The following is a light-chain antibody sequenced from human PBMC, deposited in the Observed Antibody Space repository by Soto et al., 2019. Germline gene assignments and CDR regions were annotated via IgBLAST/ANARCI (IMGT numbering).Light chain of an antibody. CDR1: QTVNTEF. V-gene: IGKV3-20*01. CDR3: QRYGSSPLYA. CDR2: GTS. Sequence: EIVLTQSPGTLSLSPGERATFSCRTSQTVNTEFLAWYQQKPGLAPRLLIHGTSNRATGIPDRFSGSGSGTDFTLTISALEPEDFAVYCCQRYGSSPLYAFGQGTKLEI. J-gene: IGKJ2*01.